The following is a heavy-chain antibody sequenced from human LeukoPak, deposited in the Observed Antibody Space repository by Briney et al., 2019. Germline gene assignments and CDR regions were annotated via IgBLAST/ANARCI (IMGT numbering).Heavy chain of an antibody. V-gene: IGHV4-38-2*02. Sequence: SETLSLTCTVSGYSIISDYFWGWIRQPPGKGLEWIGTIYHSGSTYYSPSLKSRVTVSVDTSKNQFSLRLTSVTAADTAVYYCARQTGSGLFILPGGQGTLVTVSS. CDR3: ARQTGSGLFILP. J-gene: IGHJ4*02. CDR1: GYSIISDYF. D-gene: IGHD3/OR15-3a*01. CDR2: IYHSGST.